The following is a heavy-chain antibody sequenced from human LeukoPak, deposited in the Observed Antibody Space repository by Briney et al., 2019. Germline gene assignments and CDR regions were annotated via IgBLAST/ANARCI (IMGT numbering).Heavy chain of an antibody. Sequence: GESLKISCKGSGYSFTSFWIGWVRQMPGKGLEWMGIIYPGDSDTRYSPSFQGQVTISADKSINTAYLQWSSLKASDTAMYYCARQSDYYYDSSGFYHDYYGMDVWGQGTTVTVSS. D-gene: IGHD3-22*01. V-gene: IGHV5-51*01. CDR2: IYPGDSDT. CDR3: ARQSDYYYDSSGFYHDYYGMDV. CDR1: GYSFTSFW. J-gene: IGHJ6*02.